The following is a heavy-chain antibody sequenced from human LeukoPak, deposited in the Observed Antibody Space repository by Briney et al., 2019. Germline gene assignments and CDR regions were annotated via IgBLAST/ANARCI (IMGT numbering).Heavy chain of an antibody. CDR1: GGSISSYY. V-gene: IGHV4-59*12. J-gene: IGHJ4*02. CDR3: AREEMATIGN. Sequence: SETLSLTCTVSGGSISSYYWSWIRQPPGKGLEWIGYIYYSGSTNYNPSLKSRVTISVDTSKNQFSLKLSSVTAADTAVYYCAREEMATIGNWGQGTLVTVSS. D-gene: IGHD5-24*01. CDR2: IYYSGST.